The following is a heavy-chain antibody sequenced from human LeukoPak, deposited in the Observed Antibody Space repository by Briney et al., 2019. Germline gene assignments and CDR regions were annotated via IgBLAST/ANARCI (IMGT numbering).Heavy chain of an antibody. V-gene: IGHV4-59*08. D-gene: IGHD4-17*01. CDR1: GDSISSDY. CDR3: ARYSDGDRDISLDS. Sequence: PSETLSLTCTVSGDSISSDYWSWIRQPPGKGLEWIGFINNRGTTSYNPSLKSRVTISRDMSKNQFALKLSSVSAADTAVYYCARYSDGDRDISLDSWGQGTLVTVSS. CDR2: INNRGTT. J-gene: IGHJ4*02.